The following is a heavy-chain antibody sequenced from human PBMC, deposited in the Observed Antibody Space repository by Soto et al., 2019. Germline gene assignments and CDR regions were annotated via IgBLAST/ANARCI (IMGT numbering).Heavy chain of an antibody. CDR1: GFTFSSYA. Sequence: PGGSLSVSCAASGFTFSSYAMSWVCQAPGKGLEWVSAISGSGGSTYYADSVKGRLTISRDNSKNTLYLQMNSLRAEDTAVYYCAKGPGIAVARLDVWGHGTTVTVSS. CDR3: AKGPGIAVARLDV. CDR2: ISGSGGST. D-gene: IGHD6-19*01. J-gene: IGHJ6*02. V-gene: IGHV3-23*01.